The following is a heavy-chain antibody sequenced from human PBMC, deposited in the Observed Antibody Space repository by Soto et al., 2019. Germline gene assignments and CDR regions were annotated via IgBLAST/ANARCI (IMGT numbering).Heavy chain of an antibody. Sequence: QVQLVESGGGVVQPGRSLRLSCAASGFTFSSYGMHWVRQAPGKGLGWVAVIWYDGSNKYYADSVKGRFTISRDNSKNALYLQMNSLRAEDTAVYYCARGVLVGATYFDYWGQGTLVTVSS. D-gene: IGHD1-26*01. V-gene: IGHV3-33*01. CDR2: IWYDGSNK. J-gene: IGHJ4*02. CDR3: ARGVLVGATYFDY. CDR1: GFTFSSYG.